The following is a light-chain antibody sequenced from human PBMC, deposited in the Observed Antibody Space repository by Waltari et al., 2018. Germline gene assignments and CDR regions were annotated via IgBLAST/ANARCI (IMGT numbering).Light chain of an antibody. Sequence: QSALTQPASVSGSPGQSITISCTGTSSDVGGYNYVSWSQQHPGKAPKLMIYDVSNRPSGVSNRFSGSKSGNTASLTISGLQAEDEADYYCSSYTSSSTRVFGTGTKVTVL. CDR3: SSYTSSSTRV. J-gene: IGLJ1*01. CDR1: SSDVGGYNY. V-gene: IGLV2-14*01. CDR2: DVS.